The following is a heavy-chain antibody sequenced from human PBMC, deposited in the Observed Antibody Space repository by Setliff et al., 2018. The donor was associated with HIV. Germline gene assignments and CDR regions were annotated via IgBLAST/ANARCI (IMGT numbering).Heavy chain of an antibody. Sequence: GSLRLSCAASGFTFNIYAMNWVRQAPGRGLEWVTFISYDGSDEYYADSVKGRFTISRDNAKNSLYLQMNSLRAEDTAMYYCARYMRRYDILTLHYMDVWGKGTTVTVSS. CDR3: ARYMRRYDILTLHYMDV. D-gene: IGHD3-9*01. J-gene: IGHJ6*03. CDR1: GFTFNIYA. V-gene: IGHV3-30*04. CDR2: ISYDGSDE.